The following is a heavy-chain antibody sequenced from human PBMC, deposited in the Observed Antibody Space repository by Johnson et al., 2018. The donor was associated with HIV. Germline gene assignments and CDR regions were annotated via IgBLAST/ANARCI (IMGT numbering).Heavy chain of an antibody. D-gene: IGHD6-13*01. J-gene: IGHJ3*02. Sequence: VQLVESGGGLVQPGRSLRLSCAASGFTFDDYAMHWVRQAPGKGLEWVSGISWNSGTKYYADSVKGRFPISRDNSNNTLYLQMSSLRAEDTAIYYCAKGRYSSSWYLAGAFDIWGQGTMVTVSS. CDR2: ISWNSGTK. CDR1: GFTFDDYA. V-gene: IGHV3-9*01. CDR3: AKGRYSSSWYLAGAFDI.